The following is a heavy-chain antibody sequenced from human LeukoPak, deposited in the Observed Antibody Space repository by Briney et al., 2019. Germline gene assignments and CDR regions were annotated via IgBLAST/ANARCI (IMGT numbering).Heavy chain of an antibody. CDR1: GGTFSSYA. V-gene: IGHV1-69*04. CDR3: ASLWDSSGYYFRDY. D-gene: IGHD3-22*01. CDR2: IIPILGIA. J-gene: IGHJ4*02. Sequence: GASVKVSCKASGGTFSSYAISWVRQAPGQGLEWMGRIIPILGIANYAQKFQGRVTITADKSTSTAYMELSSLRSEDTAVYYCASLWDSSGYYFRDYWGQGTLVTVSS.